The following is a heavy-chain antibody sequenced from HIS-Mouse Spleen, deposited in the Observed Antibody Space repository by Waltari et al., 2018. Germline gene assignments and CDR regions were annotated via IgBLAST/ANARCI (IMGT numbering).Heavy chain of an antibody. D-gene: IGHD3-22*01. J-gene: IGHJ3*02. Sequence: QVQLVESGGGVVQPGRSLRHSCAASGLPFGSYGMHGVRQAPGKGLEWVAVISYDGSNKYYADSMKGRFTISRDNSKNTLYLQMNSLRAEDTAVYYCAKDRLYDSSGYYFDAFDIWGQGTMVTVSS. CDR2: ISYDGSNK. CDR3: AKDRLYDSSGYYFDAFDI. CDR1: GLPFGSYG. V-gene: IGHV3-30*18.